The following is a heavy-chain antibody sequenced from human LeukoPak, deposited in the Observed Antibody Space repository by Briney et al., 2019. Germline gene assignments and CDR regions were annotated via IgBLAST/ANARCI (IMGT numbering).Heavy chain of an antibody. D-gene: IGHD2-15*01. V-gene: IGHV3-23*01. Sequence: QSGGSLTLSCAASGFTFSSYSMSWVRQAPGKGLEWISGISVSGHRTYHAASVKGRFTISRDNSKSTLYLQMNTLRAEDTAVYYCARVAFRGGPFDYWGQGTLVTVSS. CDR3: ARVAFRGGPFDY. CDR1: GFTFSSYS. J-gene: IGHJ4*02. CDR2: ISVSGHRT.